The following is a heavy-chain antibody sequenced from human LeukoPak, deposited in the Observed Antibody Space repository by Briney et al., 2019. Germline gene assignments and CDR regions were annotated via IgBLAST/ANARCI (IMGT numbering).Heavy chain of an antibody. V-gene: IGHV3-30-3*01. D-gene: IGHD3-3*01. CDR1: GFTFSSYA. CDR2: ISYDGSNK. CDR3: ARTYDFWTGFQYYFDS. J-gene: IGHJ4*02. Sequence: GRSLRLSCAASGFTFSSYAMHWVRQAPGKGLEWVAVISYDGSNKYYADSVKGRFTISRDNSKNTLYLQMNSLRAEDTAVYYCARTYDFWTGFQYYFDSWGQGTLVTVSS.